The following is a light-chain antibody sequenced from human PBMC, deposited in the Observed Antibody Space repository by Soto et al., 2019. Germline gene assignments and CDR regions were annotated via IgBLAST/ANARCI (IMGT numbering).Light chain of an antibody. CDR3: NSYTSNNTYV. CDR1: SSDVGAFNY. CDR2: DVS. Sequence: QSALTQPASVSGSPGQAITISCSGTSSDVGAFNYVSWYQQHPGKAPKLMIYDVSNRPSGVSNRFSGSKSGNTASLTISVLRDEDEADYYCNSYTSNNTYVFGTGTKLTVL. J-gene: IGLJ1*01. V-gene: IGLV2-14*03.